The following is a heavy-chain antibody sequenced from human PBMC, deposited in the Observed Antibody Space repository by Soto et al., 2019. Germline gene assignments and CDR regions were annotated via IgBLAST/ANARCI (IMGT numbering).Heavy chain of an antibody. D-gene: IGHD6-13*01. CDR3: ARVGGIRYSSSWGSLYYYGMDV. CDR2: INHSGST. J-gene: IGHJ6*02. CDR1: GGSISSSNW. V-gene: IGHV4-4*02. Sequence: SETLSLTCAVSGGSISSSNWWSWVRQPPGKGLEWIGEINHSGSTNYNPSLKSRVTISVDTSKNQFSLKLSSVTAADTAVYYCARVGGIRYSSSWGSLYYYGMDVWGQGTTVTVSS.